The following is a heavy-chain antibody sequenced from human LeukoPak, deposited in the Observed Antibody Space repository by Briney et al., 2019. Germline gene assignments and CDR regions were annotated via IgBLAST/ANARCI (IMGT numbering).Heavy chain of an antibody. J-gene: IGHJ4*02. Sequence: ASVKVSCKASGYTFTGYYMHWVRQAPGQGLEWMGWINPNSGGTNYAQKFQGRVTMTRDTSISTAYMELSRLRSDDTAVYYCAREGELSVRGVTVRRGKPSNDDYWGQGTLVTVSS. V-gene: IGHV1-2*02. CDR1: GYTFTGYY. CDR2: INPNSGGT. D-gene: IGHD3-10*01. CDR3: AREGELSVRGVTVRRGKPSNDDY.